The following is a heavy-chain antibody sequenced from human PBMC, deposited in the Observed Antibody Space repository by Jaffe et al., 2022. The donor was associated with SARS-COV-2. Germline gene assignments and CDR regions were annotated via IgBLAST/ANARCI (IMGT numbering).Heavy chain of an antibody. CDR1: GGSISSAGYY. CDR3: ARQLATRGEWGFDY. Sequence: QLQLQESGPGLVKPSETLSLTCTVSGGSISSAGYYWGWIRQPPGKGLEWIGSIYYSGKTYCNPSLKSRVTISVDTSKDQFSLKLTSVTAADTAVYHCARQLATRGEWGFDYWGQGTLVTVSS. D-gene: IGHD3-16*01. CDR2: IYYSGKT. V-gene: IGHV4-39*01. J-gene: IGHJ4*02.